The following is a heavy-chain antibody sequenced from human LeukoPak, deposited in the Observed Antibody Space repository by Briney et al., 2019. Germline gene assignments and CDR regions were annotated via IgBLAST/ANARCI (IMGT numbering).Heavy chain of an antibody. CDR2: ILYDGNNR. CDR3: ANQKYSGSYRADY. J-gene: IGHJ4*02. V-gene: IGHV3-30*02. D-gene: IGHD1-26*01. CDR1: GLILSNFG. Sequence: PGGTLRLSCTAYGLILSNFGMHWFRQAPGKGLEWVAFILYDGNNRDYADSVKGRFTISRDNSKNTLYLQMNSLRADDTAVYYCANQKYSGSYRADYWGQGTLVTVSS.